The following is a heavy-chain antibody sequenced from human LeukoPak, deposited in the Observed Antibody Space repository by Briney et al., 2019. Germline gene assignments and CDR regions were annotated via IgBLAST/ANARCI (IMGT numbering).Heavy chain of an antibody. CDR3: AKSGIAAAGGDYYYGMDV. Sequence: QPGGSLRLSCAASGFTFSSYAMSWVRQAPGKGREWVSAISGSGGSTYYADSVKGRFTISRDNSKNTLYLQMNSLRAEDTAVYYRAKSGIAAAGGDYYYGMDVWGQGTTVTVSS. CDR2: ISGSGGST. J-gene: IGHJ6*02. CDR1: GFTFSSYA. D-gene: IGHD6-13*01. V-gene: IGHV3-23*01.